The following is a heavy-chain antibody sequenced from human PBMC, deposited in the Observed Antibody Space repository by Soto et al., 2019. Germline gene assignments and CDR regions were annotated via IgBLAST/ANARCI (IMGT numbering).Heavy chain of an antibody. J-gene: IGHJ3*02. V-gene: IGHV3-23*01. D-gene: IGHD1-1*01. CDR1: GFPFNSYA. CDR3: AKSLSHGTGDAFDI. Sequence: EVQLLESGGGLVPPGGYLRLSCAASGFPFNSYAMTCVRQGPGKGLEWVSGISVTGGSTHYAGSVKGRFTSSRDNSKNTVSLQMNSLRVEDTAVYYCAKSLSHGTGDAFDIWGQGTMVTVT. CDR2: ISVTGGST.